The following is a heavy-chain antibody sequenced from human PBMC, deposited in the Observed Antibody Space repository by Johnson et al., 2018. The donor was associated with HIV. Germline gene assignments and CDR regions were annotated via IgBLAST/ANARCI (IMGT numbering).Heavy chain of an antibody. Sequence: EVQLVESGGGLVQPGRSLRLSCAASGFTFDDYAMHWVRQAPGKGLEWVSGISWNSGSIGYADSVKGRFTISRDNAKNSLYLKMNSLRVEDTAVYYCARDGPGDGNAMGGSGAFDIWGQGTMVTVSS. J-gene: IGHJ3*02. CDR3: ARDGPGDGNAMGGSGAFDI. D-gene: IGHD5-24*01. CDR1: GFTFDDYA. V-gene: IGHV3-9*01. CDR2: ISWNSGSI.